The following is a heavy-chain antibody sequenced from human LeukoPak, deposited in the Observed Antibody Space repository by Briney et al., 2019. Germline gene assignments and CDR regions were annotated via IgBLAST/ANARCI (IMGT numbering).Heavy chain of an antibody. CDR2: IYPGDSDT. J-gene: IGHJ3*02. Sequence: GESLKISCKGSGYSFTSYWIGWVRQLAGKGLEWMGIIYPGDSDTRYSPSLQGQVTISADKSISTAYLQWSSLKASDTAMYYCARPRIVGAPDAFDIWGQGTMVTVSS. CDR3: ARPRIVGAPDAFDI. D-gene: IGHD1-26*01. CDR1: GYSFTSYW. V-gene: IGHV5-51*01.